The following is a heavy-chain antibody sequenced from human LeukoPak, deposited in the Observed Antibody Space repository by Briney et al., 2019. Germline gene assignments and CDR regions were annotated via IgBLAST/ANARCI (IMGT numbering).Heavy chain of an antibody. Sequence: SETLSLTCTVSGGSISSYLWSWIRQPPGKGLEWIGYIYYSGSTSYNPSLKSRVTISVDTSRNQFSLNLNFVTAADTAVYYCAREEAVSTYYFDYWGQGTLVTVSS. J-gene: IGHJ4*02. D-gene: IGHD2-8*01. CDR3: AREEAVSTYYFDY. CDR2: IYYSGST. CDR1: GGSISSYL. V-gene: IGHV4-59*12.